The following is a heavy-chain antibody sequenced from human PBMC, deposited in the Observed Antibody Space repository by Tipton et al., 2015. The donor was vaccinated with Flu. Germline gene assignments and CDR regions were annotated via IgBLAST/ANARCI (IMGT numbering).Heavy chain of an antibody. V-gene: IGHV3-30*04. D-gene: IGHD3-22*01. J-gene: IGHJ4*02. CDR3: ARGRYFYDTSGPLDH. Sequence: SLRLSCVASGFTLDNFAIHWVRQAPGKGLESVAVLSHDGKNTYYVDSVRGRFTVSRDDSKNTISLQMNSLRVDDTAVYYCARGRYFYDTSGPLDHWGQGTLVSVSS. CDR2: LSHDGKNT. CDR1: GFTLDNFA.